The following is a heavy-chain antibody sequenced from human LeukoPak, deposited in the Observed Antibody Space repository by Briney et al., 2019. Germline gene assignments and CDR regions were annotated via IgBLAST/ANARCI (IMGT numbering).Heavy chain of an antibody. CDR1: GFTFSSYA. V-gene: IGHV3-23*01. Sequence: PGGSLRLSCAASGFTFSSYAMSWVRQAPGKGLEWVSAISGSGGSTYYADSVKGRFTISRDNSKNTLYLQMNSLRAEDAAVYYCAKLTGYSSSSPFDYWGQGTLVTVSS. CDR2: ISGSGGST. J-gene: IGHJ4*02. CDR3: AKLTGYSSSSPFDY. D-gene: IGHD6-13*01.